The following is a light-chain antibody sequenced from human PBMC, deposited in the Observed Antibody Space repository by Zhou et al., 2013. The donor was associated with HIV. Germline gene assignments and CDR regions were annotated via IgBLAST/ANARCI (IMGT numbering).Light chain of an antibody. CDR2: AAS. V-gene: IGKV1-39*01. CDR1: QSISNW. J-gene: IGKJ1*01. Sequence: DIQMTQSPSTLSASVGDRVTITCRASQSISNWLAWYQQKPGKAPKLLVYAASTLQTGVPSRFSGNGSGTDFALTISSLQPEDFATYYCQQSYSSPRTFGQGTKVEIK. CDR3: QQSYSSPRT.